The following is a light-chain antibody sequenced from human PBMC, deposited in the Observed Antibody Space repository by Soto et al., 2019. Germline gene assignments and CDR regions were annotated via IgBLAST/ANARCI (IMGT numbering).Light chain of an antibody. J-gene: IGKJ5*01. Sequence: EIVMTQSPATLSVSPGERATLSCRASQSVSSNLAWYHQKPGQAPRLLMYGASTRAPGIPARFSGSGSGTDFTLTISSLEPEDFAVYYCQQRSNWPITCGQGTRLE. V-gene: IGKV3-11*01. CDR3: QQRSNWPIT. CDR2: GAS. CDR1: QSVSSN.